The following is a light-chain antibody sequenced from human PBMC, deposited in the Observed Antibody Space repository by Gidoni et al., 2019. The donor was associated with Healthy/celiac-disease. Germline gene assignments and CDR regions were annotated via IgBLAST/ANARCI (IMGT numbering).Light chain of an antibody. V-gene: IGKV1-39*01. J-gene: IGKJ1*01. Sequence: DIQMTQSPSSLYASVGDRFTITCRDSQSISSYLNWYQQKPGKDPKLLIYAASSLQSGVPSRFSGSGSWTYFTLTISIRQPEHFATYYCQQSYSTPPTFGQVTKVEIK. CDR1: QSISSY. CDR3: QQSYSTPPT. CDR2: AAS.